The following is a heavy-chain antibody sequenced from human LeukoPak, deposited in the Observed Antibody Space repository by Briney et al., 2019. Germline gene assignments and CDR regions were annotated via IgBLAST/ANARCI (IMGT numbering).Heavy chain of an antibody. CDR1: GFTFSSYS. Sequence: PGGSLRLSCAASGFTFSSYSMNWVRQAPGKGLEWVSSISSSSSYIYYADSVKGRFTISRDNAKNSLYLQMNSLRAEDTAVYYCARFKGGELLEGGHFDYWGQGTLVTVSS. V-gene: IGHV3-21*01. CDR3: ARFKGGELLEGGHFDY. CDR2: ISSSSSYI. J-gene: IGHJ4*02. D-gene: IGHD1-26*01.